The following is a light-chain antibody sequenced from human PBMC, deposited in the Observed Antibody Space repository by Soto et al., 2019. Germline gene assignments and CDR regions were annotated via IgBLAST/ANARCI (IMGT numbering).Light chain of an antibody. V-gene: IGLV2-11*01. CDR1: SSDVGGYNY. CDR2: GVS. Sequence: QSVLTQPRSVSGSPGQSVTISCTGTSSDVGGYNYVSWYQQHPGKAPKLMIYGVSKRPSGVPDRFSGSKSGNTASLTISGLQAEDEADYYRCSYAGSYTLYVFGTGTKVTVL. J-gene: IGLJ1*01. CDR3: CSYAGSYTLYV.